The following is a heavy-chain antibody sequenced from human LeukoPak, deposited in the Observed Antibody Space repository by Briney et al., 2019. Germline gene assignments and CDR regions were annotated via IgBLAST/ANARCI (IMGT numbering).Heavy chain of an antibody. V-gene: IGHV3-23*01. D-gene: IGHD6-19*01. CDR1: GFTFSSYG. CDR3: ARGGSGWYGFLLCAFDI. CDR2: ISGSGGST. J-gene: IGHJ3*02. Sequence: PGGSLRLSCAASGFTFSSYGMSWVRQAPGKGLEWVSAISGSGGSTYYADSVKGRFTISRDNAKNSLYLQMNSLRAEDTAVYYCARGGSGWYGFLLCAFDIWGQGTMVTVSS.